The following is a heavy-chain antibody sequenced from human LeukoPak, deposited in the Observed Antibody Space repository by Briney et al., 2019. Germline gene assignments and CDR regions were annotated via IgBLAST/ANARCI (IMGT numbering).Heavy chain of an antibody. Sequence: GGSLRLSCAASGFTFSRYGMHWVRQALGKGLEWVTAISYDGSNKYYADSVKGRFTISRDNSKNTLYVQMNSLRAEDKAVYYCAKEGYSRGYYSYYYMDVWGKGTTVTVSS. CDR3: AKEGYSRGYYSYYYMDV. CDR2: ISYDGSNK. D-gene: IGHD6-13*01. V-gene: IGHV3-30*04. CDR1: GFTFSRYG. J-gene: IGHJ6*03.